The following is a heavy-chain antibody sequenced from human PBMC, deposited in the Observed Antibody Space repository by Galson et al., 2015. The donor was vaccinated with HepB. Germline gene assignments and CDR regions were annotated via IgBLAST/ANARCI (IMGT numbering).Heavy chain of an antibody. CDR1: GFAFSSYT. V-gene: IGHV3-21*01. D-gene: IGHD2-2*01. Sequence: LRLSCAASGFAFSSYTMSWVRQSPGKGLEWVSSISGSSSHIHYTDSVKGRFTISRDSAQNSVYLQMNSLRADDPAVYYCTRGYSTATGSDGYYYYGMDVWGQGTTVSVSS. CDR3: TRGYSTATGSDGYYYYGMDV. CDR2: ISGSSSHI. J-gene: IGHJ6*02.